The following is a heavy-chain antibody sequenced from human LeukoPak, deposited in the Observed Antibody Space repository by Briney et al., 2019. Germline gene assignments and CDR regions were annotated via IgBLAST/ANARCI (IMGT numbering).Heavy chain of an antibody. V-gene: IGHV1-18*01. CDR3: ARSDCSSTSCLWSTGGYFDL. Sequence: ASVKVSCKASGYTVTSYGISWVRQAPGQGLEWMGWISAYNGNTNYAQKLQGRVTMTTDTSTSTAYMELRSLRSDDTAVYYCARSDCSSTSCLWSTGGYFDLWGRGTLVTVSS. D-gene: IGHD2-2*01. J-gene: IGHJ2*01. CDR1: GYTVTSYG. CDR2: ISAYNGNT.